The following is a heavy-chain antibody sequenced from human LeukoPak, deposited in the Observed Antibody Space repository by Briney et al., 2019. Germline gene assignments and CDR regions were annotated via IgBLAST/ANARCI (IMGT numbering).Heavy chain of an antibody. CDR3: ARGHPLRYWFDG. CDR1: GYTFTSYD. CDR2: MNPNSGNT. D-gene: IGHD4-17*01. Sequence: SVKLSCKASGYTFTSYDINWVPQAPGQGLEWMGWMNPNSGNTGYAQKLQGRVTMTRNTSISTASMELSSLRCAEAPVYYCARGHPLRYWFDGWGQGTMVTVS. V-gene: IGHV1-8*01. J-gene: IGHJ5*02.